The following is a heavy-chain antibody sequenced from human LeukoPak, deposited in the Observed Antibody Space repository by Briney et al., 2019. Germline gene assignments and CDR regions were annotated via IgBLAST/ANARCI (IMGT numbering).Heavy chain of an antibody. D-gene: IGHD6-19*01. J-gene: IGHJ4*02. CDR1: GYSISSGYY. CDR3: ARIGRIAVAGTGFDY. V-gene: IGHV4-38-2*02. Sequence: SETLSLTCTVPGYSISSGYYWGWFGQPPGKGLEWIGSIYHSGSTYYNPSLKSRVTIPVDTSKNQFSLKLSSVTAADTAVYYCARIGRIAVAGTGFDYWGQGALVTVSS. CDR2: IYHSGST.